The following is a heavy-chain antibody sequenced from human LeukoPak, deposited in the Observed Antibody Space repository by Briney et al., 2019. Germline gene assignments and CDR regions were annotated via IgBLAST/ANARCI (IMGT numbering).Heavy chain of an antibody. D-gene: IGHD4-17*01. Sequence: GGSLRPSCAASGFTFSSYGMHWVRQAPGKGLEWVAVISYDGSNKYYADSVKGRFTIPRDNSKNTLYLQMNSLRAEDTAVYYCARVFDTRAGTIDYWGQGTLVTVSS. V-gene: IGHV3-30*03. J-gene: IGHJ4*02. CDR1: GFTFSSYG. CDR2: ISYDGSNK. CDR3: ARVFDTRAGTIDY.